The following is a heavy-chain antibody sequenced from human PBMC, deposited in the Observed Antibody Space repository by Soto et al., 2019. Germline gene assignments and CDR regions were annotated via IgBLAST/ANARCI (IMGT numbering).Heavy chain of an antibody. V-gene: IGHV1-18*01. CDR3: ARTLLDCRTTSCYEF. D-gene: IGHD2-2*01. Sequence: VLLVQSGDEVKKPGASVKVSCKASGYTFVNYGLSWLRQAPGQGLEWLAWISGYNGDKYYAQNIQGRAAMTTDTSTNTVYMDLKRLRSDDTAVYYCARTLLDCRTTSCYEFWGQGTLVAVSS. J-gene: IGHJ4*02. CDR1: GYTFVNYG. CDR2: ISGYNGDK.